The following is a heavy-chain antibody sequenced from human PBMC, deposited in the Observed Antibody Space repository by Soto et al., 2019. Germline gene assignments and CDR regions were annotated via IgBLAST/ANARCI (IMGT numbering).Heavy chain of an antibody. CDR3: ARLPLGYCSGGSCYSWGYYYYYAMDV. CDR1: GYSFTSYW. V-gene: IGHV5-51*01. J-gene: IGHJ6*02. CDR2: IYPGDSDT. D-gene: IGHD2-15*01. Sequence: PGESLKISCKGSGYSFTSYWIGWVRQMPGKGLEWMGIIYPGDSDTRYSPSFQGQVTISADKSISTAYLQWSSLKASDTAMYYCARLPLGYCSGGSCYSWGYYYYYAMDVWGQGTTVTVS.